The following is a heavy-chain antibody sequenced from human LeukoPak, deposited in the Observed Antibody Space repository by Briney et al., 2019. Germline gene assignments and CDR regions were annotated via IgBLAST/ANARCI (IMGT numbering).Heavy chain of an antibody. CDR3: TTEDIVATDTFDY. CDR2: IKSKTDGGTT. D-gene: IGHD5-12*01. V-gene: IGHV3-15*01. CDR1: GFTFSNAW. Sequence: GGSLRLSCAASGFTFSNAWMSWVCQAPGKGLEWVGRIKSKTDGGTTDYAAPVKGRFTISRDDSKNTLYLQMNSLKTEDTAVYYCTTEDIVATDTFDYWGQGTLVTVSS. J-gene: IGHJ4*02.